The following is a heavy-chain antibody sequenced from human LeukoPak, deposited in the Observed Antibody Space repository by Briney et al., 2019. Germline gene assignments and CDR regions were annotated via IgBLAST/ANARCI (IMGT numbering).Heavy chain of an antibody. CDR2: IYYSGST. V-gene: IGHV4-59*01. CDR1: GGSISGYY. D-gene: IGHD6-13*01. Sequence: SETLSLTCTVSGGSISGYYWSWIRQPPGKGLEWIGYIYYSGSTNYNPSLKGRVTISVDTSKNQFSLKLSSVTAADTAVYYCARVIAAAGTDWFDPWGQGTLVTVSS. J-gene: IGHJ5*02. CDR3: ARVIAAAGTDWFDP.